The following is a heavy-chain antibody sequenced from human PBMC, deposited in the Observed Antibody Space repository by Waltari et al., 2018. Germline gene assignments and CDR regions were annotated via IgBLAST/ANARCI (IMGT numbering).Heavy chain of an antibody. CDR1: GGSISSGGYY. Sequence: QLQESGPVLVNPSQTLSLTCTVSGGSISSGGYYWSWLRQHRGKGLEWIGYSYSSGSTYYNTARKSRVTISSDTSKNQFSLTLSAVNAAVTSVDYGASYIVVAPAAQYYFDYWGQGTLVTVSS. J-gene: IGHJ4*02. D-gene: IGHD2-2*01. V-gene: IGHV4-31*03. CDR2: SYSSGST. CDR3: ASYIVVAPAAQYYFDY.